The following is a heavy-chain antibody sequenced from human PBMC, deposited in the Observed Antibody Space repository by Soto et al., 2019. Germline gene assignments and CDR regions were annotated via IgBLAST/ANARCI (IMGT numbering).Heavy chain of an antibody. V-gene: IGHV4-59*08. J-gene: IGHJ6*02. D-gene: IGHD2-2*03. Sequence: SETLSLTCTVSGGSISSYYWSWIRQPPGKGLEWIGYIYYSGSTNYYPSLKSRVTISVDTSKNQFSLKLSSVTAADTAVYYCARLNGYCVSTGCHGYYGMDVWGQGTTVTVS. CDR2: IYYSGST. CDR1: GGSISSYY. CDR3: ARLNGYCVSTGCHGYYGMDV.